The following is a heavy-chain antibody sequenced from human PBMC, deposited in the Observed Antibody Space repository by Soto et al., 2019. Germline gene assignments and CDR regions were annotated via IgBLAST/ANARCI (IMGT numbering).Heavy chain of an antibody. D-gene: IGHD2-2*01. CDR2: ISGSGGST. CDR1: GFTFSSYA. Sequence: GGSLRLSCAASGFTFSSYAMSWVRQAPGKGLEWVSAISGSGGSTYYADSVKGRFTISRDNSKNTLYLQMNSLRAEDTAVYYCAKCIGWQIVVVPAAIDYWGQGTLVTVSS. CDR3: AKCIGWQIVVVPAAIDY. J-gene: IGHJ4*02. V-gene: IGHV3-23*01.